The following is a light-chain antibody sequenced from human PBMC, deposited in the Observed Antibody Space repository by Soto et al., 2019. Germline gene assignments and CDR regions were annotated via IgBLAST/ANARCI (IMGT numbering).Light chain of an antibody. J-gene: IGKJ3*01. CDR2: ATS. CDR3: QQYYDYPPT. Sequence: DLQMPQSPSSLSASVGDRITITCRASQAINNWVAWYQQKPERAPKPLLYATSTLESGVPSRFSGSASGTDFTLTISGLQPEDFATYYCQQYYDYPPTFGPGTKVDVK. CDR1: QAINNW. V-gene: IGKV1D-16*01.